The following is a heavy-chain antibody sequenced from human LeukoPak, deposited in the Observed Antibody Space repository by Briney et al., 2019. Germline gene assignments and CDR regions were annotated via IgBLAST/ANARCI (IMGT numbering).Heavy chain of an antibody. D-gene: IGHD3-3*01. CDR2: ISARGIST. Sequence: GGSLRLSCAASGFTFSSSAMSWVRQAPGKGLEWVASISARGISTYYADSVKGRFTISRDNSKNTLYLQMNSLRGDDIGVYYCAKSFDFSNGHSPILTPFDSWGQGTLVSVSS. CDR1: GFTFSSSA. J-gene: IGHJ4*02. V-gene: IGHV3-23*01. CDR3: AKSFDFSNGHSPILTPFDS.